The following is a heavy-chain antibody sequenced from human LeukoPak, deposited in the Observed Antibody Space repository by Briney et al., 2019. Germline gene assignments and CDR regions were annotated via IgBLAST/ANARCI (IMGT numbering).Heavy chain of an antibody. CDR3: ARDAGYSSSWTDY. CDR2: IIPILGIA. J-gene: IGHJ4*02. V-gene: IGHV1-69*04. D-gene: IGHD6-13*01. Sequence: ASVKVSCKASGGTFSSYAISWVRQAPGQGLEWMGRIIPILGIANYAQKFQGRVTITADKSTSTAYTELSSLRSEDTAVYYCARDAGYSSSWTDYWGQGTLVTVSS. CDR1: GGTFSSYA.